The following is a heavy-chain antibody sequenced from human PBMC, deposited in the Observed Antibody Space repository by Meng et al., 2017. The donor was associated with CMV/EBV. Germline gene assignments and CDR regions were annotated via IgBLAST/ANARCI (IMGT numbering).Heavy chain of an antibody. J-gene: IGHJ5*02. CDR3: ARGDFDGYSEFFDP. CDR2: ISSSGSTI. Sequence: ASGFTFGDYYSSWIRQAPGKGLEWVSYISSSGSTIYYADSVKGRFTISRDNAKNSLYLQMNSLRAEDTAVYYCARGDFDGYSEFFDPWGQGTLVTVSS. D-gene: IGHD5-12*01. V-gene: IGHV3-11*01. CDR1: GFTFGDYY.